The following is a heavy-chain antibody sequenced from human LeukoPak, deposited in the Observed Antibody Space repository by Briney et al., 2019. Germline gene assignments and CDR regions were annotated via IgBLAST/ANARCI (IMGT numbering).Heavy chain of an antibody. CDR1: GYIFTSYW. CDR3: ARHGVTTGHDAFDV. Sequence: PGESLKISCKCPGYIFTSYWIAWVRQMPGKGLEWMGVIYPGDSDTRYSPSFQGQVTISADKSISTAYLQWSSLKASDTAMYYCARHGVTTGHDAFDVWGQGTMVTVSS. D-gene: IGHD4-11*01. V-gene: IGHV5-51*01. CDR2: IYPGDSDT. J-gene: IGHJ3*01.